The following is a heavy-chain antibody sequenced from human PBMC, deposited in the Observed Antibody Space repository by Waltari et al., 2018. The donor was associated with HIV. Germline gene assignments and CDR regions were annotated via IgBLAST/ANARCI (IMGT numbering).Heavy chain of an antibody. CDR3: AKDQGSQISRFFQWSPQNPLYQGFLES. CDR1: GFAFDSHG. J-gene: IGHJ4*02. Sequence: LVQSGGGVIQPGGSLRLSCAASGFAFDSHGMTWVRPAPGKGPGGVSSISSDGNYGYYSDFVQGRFTISRDNFNNTLFLSMTELKSDDSATYYCAKDQGSQISRFFQWSPQNPLYQGFLESWGRGVLVIVSS. D-gene: IGHD3-3*01. V-gene: IGHV3-23*03. CDR2: ISSDGNYG.